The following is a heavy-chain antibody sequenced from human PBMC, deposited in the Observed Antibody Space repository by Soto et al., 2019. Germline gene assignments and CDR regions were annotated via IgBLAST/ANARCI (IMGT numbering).Heavy chain of an antibody. CDR1: GGSIRTGGYY. V-gene: IGHV4-31*03. CDR3: ATNGGYYDPSGPKYFQH. CDR2: TYYSGTT. D-gene: IGHD3-10*01. Sequence: PSETLSLTCTVSGGSIRTGGYYWSWIRQHPGKGLECIGYTYYSGTTYYNPSLKSRITISVDASKSQFSLKLSSVTAADTAVYYCATNGGYYDPSGPKYFQHWGLGTLVTVSS. J-gene: IGHJ1*01.